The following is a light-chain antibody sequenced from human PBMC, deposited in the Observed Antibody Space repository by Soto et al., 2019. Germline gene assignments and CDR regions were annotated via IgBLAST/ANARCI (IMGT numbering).Light chain of an antibody. J-gene: IGLJ1*01. CDR3: ASWDDSLNGYV. Sequence: QSVLTQPPSASGTPGQRVTISCSGGSSNIGSDTVNWYQHLPGTAPKLLIYTNNQRPSGVPDRFSCSKSGTSASLTISGLQYEDEAEYYCASWDDSLNGYVFGTGTKVTVL. V-gene: IGLV1-44*01. CDR1: SSNIGSDT. CDR2: TNN.